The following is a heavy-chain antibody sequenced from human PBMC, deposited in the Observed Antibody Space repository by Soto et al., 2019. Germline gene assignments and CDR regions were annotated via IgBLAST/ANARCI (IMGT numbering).Heavy chain of an antibody. CDR2: ISYDGSNK. CDR1: GFTFSSYA. Sequence: QVQLVESGGGVVQPGRSLRLSCAASGFTFSSYAMHRVRQAPGKGPEWVAVISYDGSNKYYADSVKGRFTISRDNSKNTLYLQMNSLRAEDTAVYYCARPLWRDDYNWGYFDLWGRGTLVTVSS. V-gene: IGHV3-30-3*01. CDR3: ARPLWRDDYNWGYFDL. D-gene: IGHD4-4*01. J-gene: IGHJ2*01.